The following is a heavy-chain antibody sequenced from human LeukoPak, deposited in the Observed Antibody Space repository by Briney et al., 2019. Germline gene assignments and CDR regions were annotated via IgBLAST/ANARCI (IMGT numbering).Heavy chain of an antibody. D-gene: IGHD6-6*01. CDR3: AKAYSSSDYYYMDV. V-gene: IGHV3-23*01. CDR2: ISASGGST. CDR1: GFTFSSYA. J-gene: IGHJ6*03. Sequence: GGSLRLSCAASGFTFSSYAMSWVRQAPGKGLEWVSAISASGGSTYYADSVKGRFTISRDNSKNTLYLQMNSLRAEDTAVYYCAKAYSSSDYYYMDVWGKGTTVTVSS.